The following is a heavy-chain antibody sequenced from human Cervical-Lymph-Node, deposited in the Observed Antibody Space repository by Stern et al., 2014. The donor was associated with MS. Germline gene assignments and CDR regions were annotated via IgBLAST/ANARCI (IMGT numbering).Heavy chain of an antibody. J-gene: IGHJ4*02. CDR1: GYTFTSYY. D-gene: IGHD3-22*01. CDR2: INPSGGST. V-gene: IGHV1-46*01. Sequence: VQLVQSGAEVKKPGASVKVSCKASGYTFTSYYMHWVRQAPGQGLEWMGIINPSGGSTSSAQKFQGRVTMNRDTYTSTVYKELSSMRSEDTAVYYCARPLSSGYVALIGYWGQGTLVTVSS. CDR3: ARPLSSGYVALIGY.